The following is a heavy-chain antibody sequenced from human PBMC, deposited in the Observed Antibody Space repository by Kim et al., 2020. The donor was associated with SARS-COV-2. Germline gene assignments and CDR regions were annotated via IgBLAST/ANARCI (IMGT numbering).Heavy chain of an antibody. V-gene: IGHV6-1*01. Sequence: DYAVSVKSRITINPDTSKNQFSLQLNSVTPEDTAVYYCTRGALDAYNSHWGQGTLVTVSS. CDR3: TRGALDAYNSH. D-gene: IGHD3-3*01. J-gene: IGHJ4*02.